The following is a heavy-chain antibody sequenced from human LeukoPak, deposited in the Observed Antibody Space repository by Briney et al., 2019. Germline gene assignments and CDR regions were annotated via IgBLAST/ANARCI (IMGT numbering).Heavy chain of an antibody. CDR2: IYSGGST. D-gene: IGHD3-10*01. CDR1: GFTVSSNY. J-gene: IGHJ4*02. V-gene: IGHV3-53*01. CDR3: ASNDYDSGSYSI. Sequence: GGSLRLSCGASGFTVSSNYMTWVRRAPGKGLEWVSVIYSGGSTYYADSVKGRFTISRDNSKNTVYLQMNSLRAEDTALYFCASNDYDSGSYSIWGQGTPVTVSS.